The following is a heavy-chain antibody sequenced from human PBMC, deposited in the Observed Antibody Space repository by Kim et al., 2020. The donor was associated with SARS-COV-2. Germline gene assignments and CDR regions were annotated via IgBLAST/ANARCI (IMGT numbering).Heavy chain of an antibody. CDR1: GFTFSSYS. Sequence: GGSLRLSCAASGFTFSSYSMNWVRQAPGKGLEWVSYISSSSRTIYYADSVKGRFTISRDNAKNSLYLQMNSLRDEDTAVYYCARELGYCSSTSCYWIYGMDVWGQGTTVTVSS. J-gene: IGHJ6*02. D-gene: IGHD2-2*01. CDR2: ISSSSRTI. V-gene: IGHV3-48*02. CDR3: ARELGYCSSTSCYWIYGMDV.